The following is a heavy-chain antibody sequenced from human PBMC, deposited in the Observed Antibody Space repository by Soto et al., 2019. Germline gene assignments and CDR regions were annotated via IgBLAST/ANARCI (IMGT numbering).Heavy chain of an antibody. V-gene: IGHV5-10-1*01. Sequence: GESLKISCKGSGYSFTSYWISWVRQMPGKGLEWMGRIDPSDSYTNYSPSFQGHVTISADKSISTAYLQWSSLKASDTAMYYCARHSYYYDSLPGDAFDIWGQGTMVTVSS. D-gene: IGHD3-22*01. CDR1: GYSFTSYW. CDR2: IDPSDSYT. J-gene: IGHJ3*02. CDR3: ARHSYYYDSLPGDAFDI.